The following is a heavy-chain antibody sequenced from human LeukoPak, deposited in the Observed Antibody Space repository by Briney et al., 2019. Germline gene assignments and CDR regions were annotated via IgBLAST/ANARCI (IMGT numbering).Heavy chain of an antibody. CDR3: ARTAGGNAPFDY. V-gene: IGHV1-69*06. CDR1: GGTFSSYA. CDR2: ITPIFGTA. D-gene: IGHD4-23*01. Sequence: SVKVSCKASGGTFSSYAISWVRQAPGQGLEWMGGITPIFGTANYAQKFQGRVTITADKSTSTAYMELSSLRSEDTAVYHCARTAGGNAPFDYWGQGTLVTVSS. J-gene: IGHJ4*02.